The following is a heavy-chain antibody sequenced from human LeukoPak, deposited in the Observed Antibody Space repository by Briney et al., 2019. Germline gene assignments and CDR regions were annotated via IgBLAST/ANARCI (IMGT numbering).Heavy chain of an antibody. J-gene: IGHJ6*03. V-gene: IGHV1-69*02. CDR3: ARGGGAAADYSYYYMDV. CDR1: GGTFSSYT. CDR2: IIPILGIA. Sequence: VASVKVSCKASGGTFSSYTISWVRQAPGQGLEWMGRIIPILGIANYAQKFQGRVTITADKSTSTAYMELSSLRSEDTAVYYCARGGGAAADYSYYYMDVWGKGTTVTVSS. D-gene: IGHD6-13*01.